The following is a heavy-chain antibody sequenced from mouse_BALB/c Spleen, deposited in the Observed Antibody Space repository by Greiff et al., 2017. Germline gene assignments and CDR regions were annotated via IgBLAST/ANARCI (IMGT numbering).Heavy chain of an antibody. CDR3: ARVGAAYYDAMDY. CDR2: ISSGGST. Sequence: EVKLMESGGGLVKPGGSLKLSCAASGFTFSSYAMSWVRQTPEKRLEWVASISSGGSTYYPDSVKGRFTISRDNARNILYLQMSSLRSEDTAMYYCARVGAAYYDAMDYWGQGTSVTVSS. D-gene: IGHD2-10*01. J-gene: IGHJ4*01. V-gene: IGHV5-6-5*01. CDR1: GFTFSSYA.